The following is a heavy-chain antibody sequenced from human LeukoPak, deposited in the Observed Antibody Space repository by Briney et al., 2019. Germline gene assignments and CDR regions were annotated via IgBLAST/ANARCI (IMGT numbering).Heavy chain of an antibody. D-gene: IGHD6-13*01. Sequence: GWIRQPPGKGLEWIGSIYPGDSDPRYSPSFQGQVTISADKSISTAYLQWSSLKASDSAMYYCVRHGLGSSWFGFDYWGQGALVTVSS. CDR2: IYPGDSDP. J-gene: IGHJ4*02. V-gene: IGHV5-51*01. CDR3: VRHGLGSSWFGFDY.